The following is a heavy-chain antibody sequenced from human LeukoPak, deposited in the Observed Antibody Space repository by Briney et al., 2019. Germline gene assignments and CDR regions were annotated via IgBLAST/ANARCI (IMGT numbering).Heavy chain of an antibody. CDR1: GFTFSRYW. V-gene: IGHV3-7*01. CDR3: ARVRYYYYMDV. J-gene: IGHJ6*03. CDR2: IRQDGDQI. Sequence: PGGSLRLSCAASGFTFSRYWMTWVRQAPGKGLEWVANIRQDGDQIYYVESVKGRFTISRDNAKNSLYLQMNSLRAEDTAVYYCARVRYYYYMDVWGKGTTVTVSS.